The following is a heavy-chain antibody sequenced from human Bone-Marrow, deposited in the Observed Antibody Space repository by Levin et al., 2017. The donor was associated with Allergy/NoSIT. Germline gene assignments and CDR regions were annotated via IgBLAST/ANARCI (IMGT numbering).Heavy chain of an antibody. CDR1: GYVFATHY. J-gene: IGHJ5*02. CDR3: IRDNRMPVGGTGWFDP. V-gene: IGHV1-46*03. D-gene: IGHD4-23*01. CDR2: IDPSGGAT. Sequence: ASVKVSCKTSGYVFATHYMHWVRQAPRQGLEWMGLIDPSGGATTYAQNFQGRVTVTRDASTATVYLELTNLTSEDTGIYYCIRDNRMPVGGTGWFDPWGQGTLVTVFS.